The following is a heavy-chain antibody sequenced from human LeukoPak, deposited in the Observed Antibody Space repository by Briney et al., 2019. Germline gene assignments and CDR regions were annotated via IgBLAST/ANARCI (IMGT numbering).Heavy chain of an antibody. CDR3: ARDSVVPAAMVDY. J-gene: IGHJ4*02. D-gene: IGHD2-2*01. Sequence: SETLSRTCTVAGGSISSSSYYWGWIRQPPGKGLEWIGSIYYSGSTYYNPSLKSRVTISVDTSKNQFPLKLSSVTAADTAVYYCARDSVVPAAMVDYWGQGTLVTVSS. CDR2: IYYSGST. V-gene: IGHV4-39*06. CDR1: GGSISSSSYY.